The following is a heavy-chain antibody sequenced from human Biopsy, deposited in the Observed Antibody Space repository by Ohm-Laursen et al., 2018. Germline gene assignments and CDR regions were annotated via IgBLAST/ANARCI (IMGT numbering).Heavy chain of an antibody. CDR3: ARAVDYYDPYYYYGMDV. J-gene: IGHJ6*02. D-gene: IGHD3-22*01. Sequence: PSETLSLTCAVYGGSFSGYYWSWIRQTPGKGLQWIGEINHSGSTNYNPSLKSRVTISVDTSKNQFSLKLTSVTAADTAVYYCARAVDYYDPYYYYGMDVWGQGTTVTVSS. CDR1: GGSFSGYY. V-gene: IGHV4-34*01. CDR2: INHSGST.